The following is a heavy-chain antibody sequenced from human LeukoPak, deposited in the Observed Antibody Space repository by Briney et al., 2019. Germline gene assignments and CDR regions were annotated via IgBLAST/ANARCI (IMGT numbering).Heavy chain of an antibody. CDR2: FYYTGST. D-gene: IGHD4-23*01. CDR3: ARAPPDGGNSGLYY. V-gene: IGHV4-61*01. Sequence: PSETLSLTCTVSGGSVSSGSYYWSWIRQPPGKGLEWIGHFYYTGSTNYNPSLKSRVTISAETSRNQFSLRLNSVTAADTAVYYCARAPPDGGNSGLYYWGQGTLVTVSS. J-gene: IGHJ4*02. CDR1: GGSVSSGSYY.